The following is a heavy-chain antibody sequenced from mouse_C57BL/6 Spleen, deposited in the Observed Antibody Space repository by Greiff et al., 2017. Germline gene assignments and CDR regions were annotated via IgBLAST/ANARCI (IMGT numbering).Heavy chain of an antibody. CDR3: ARSGDYDGFDY. Sequence: QVQLQQSGAELVKPGASVKMSCKASGYTFTSYWITWVKQRPGQGLEWIGDIYPGSGSTNYNEKFKSKATLTVDTSSSAAYMQLSSLTSEDSAVYYCARSGDYDGFDYWGQGTTLTVSS. V-gene: IGHV1-55*01. CDR1: GYTFTSYW. CDR2: IYPGSGST. J-gene: IGHJ2*01. D-gene: IGHD2-4*01.